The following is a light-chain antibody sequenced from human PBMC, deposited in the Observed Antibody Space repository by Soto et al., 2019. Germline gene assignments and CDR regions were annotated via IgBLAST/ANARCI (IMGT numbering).Light chain of an antibody. CDR2: DAS. CDR3: QQRSNWPLT. V-gene: IGKV3-11*01. J-gene: IGKJ5*01. CDR1: QSVSSY. Sequence: EIVLTQSPATLSLSPGERATLSCRASQSVSSYLAWYQQKPGQAPRLLIYDASNMSTGIPARFSGSVSGTDFTLTISSLEPQDFAVYYCQQRSNWPLTLGQGTRMET.